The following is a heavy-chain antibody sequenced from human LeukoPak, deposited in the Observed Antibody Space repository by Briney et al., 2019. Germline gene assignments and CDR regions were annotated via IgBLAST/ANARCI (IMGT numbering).Heavy chain of an antibody. J-gene: IGHJ4*02. Sequence: TSETLSLTCAVYGGSFSGYYWSWIRQPPGKGLEWIGEINHSGSTNYNPSLKSRVTISVDTSKNQFSLKLSSVTAADTAVYHCARSHYNLGYFDYWGQGTLVTVSS. CDR3: ARSHYNLGYFDY. V-gene: IGHV4-34*01. D-gene: IGHD5-24*01. CDR1: GGSFSGYY. CDR2: INHSGST.